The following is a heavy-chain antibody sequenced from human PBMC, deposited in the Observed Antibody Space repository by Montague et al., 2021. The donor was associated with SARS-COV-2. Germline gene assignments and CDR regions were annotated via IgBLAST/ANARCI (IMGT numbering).Heavy chain of an antibody. Sequence: SETLSLTCAVSGESFTGYYWSWVRRPPGQGLEWIGEITHSGNTNYNPYLKSRGTISVDTSKNKFSLTLTSVTAADAAVYYCARDYVYYYDSSGYSFDIWGRGTMVTVSS. V-gene: IGHV4-34*01. CDR1: GESFTGYY. CDR3: ARDYVYYYDSSGYSFDI. D-gene: IGHD3-22*01. J-gene: IGHJ3*02. CDR2: ITHSGNT.